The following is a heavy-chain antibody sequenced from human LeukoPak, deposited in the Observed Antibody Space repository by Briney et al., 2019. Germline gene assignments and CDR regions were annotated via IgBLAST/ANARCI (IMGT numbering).Heavy chain of an antibody. CDR3: ARGLEEFDY. D-gene: IGHD3-16*01. J-gene: IGHJ4*02. CDR1: GYTFSSYV. Sequence: ASVKVSCKASGYTFSSYVKNWVRQAPGQGLEWMGWINTNTGNPTYAQGFTGRFVFSLDTSVGTAYLQISSLKAGDTAVYYCARGLEEFDYWGQGTLVTVSS. CDR2: INTNTGNP. V-gene: IGHV7-4-1*02.